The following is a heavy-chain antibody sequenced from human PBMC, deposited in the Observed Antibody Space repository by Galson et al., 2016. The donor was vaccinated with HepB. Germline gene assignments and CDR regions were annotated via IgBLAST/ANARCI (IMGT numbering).Heavy chain of an antibody. D-gene: IGHD2-15*01. CDR3: ARGGYQPDA. CDR1: GFNFGLYA. Sequence: SLRLSCAASGFNFGLYAMNWVRQAPGKGLEWVSGISATDDGTYYAASVKGRFTISRDNAKKSLFLEMSSLRAEDTGVYYCARGGYQPDAWGQGTLVTVSS. V-gene: IGHV3-23*01. CDR2: ISATDDGT. J-gene: IGHJ5*02.